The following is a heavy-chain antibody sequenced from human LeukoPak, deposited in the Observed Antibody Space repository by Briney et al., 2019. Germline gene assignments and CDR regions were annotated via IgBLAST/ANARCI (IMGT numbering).Heavy chain of an antibody. J-gene: IGHJ6*02. CDR2: INHSGST. V-gene: IGHV4-34*01. CDR3: ARGYGYCSSTSCGGGRYYYYGMDV. D-gene: IGHD2-2*03. Sequence: PSETLSLTCAVYGGSFSGYYWSWIRQPPGKGLEWIGEINHSGSTNHNPSLKSRVTISVDTSKNQFSLKLSSVTAADTAVYYCARGYGYCSSTSCGGGRYYYYGMDVWGQGTTVTVSS. CDR1: GGSFSGYY.